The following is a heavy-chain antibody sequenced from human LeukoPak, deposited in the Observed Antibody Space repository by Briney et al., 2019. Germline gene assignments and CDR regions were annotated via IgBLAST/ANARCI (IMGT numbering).Heavy chain of an antibody. CDR1: GGSISSGSYY. D-gene: IGHD3-10*01. V-gene: IGHV4-61*02. CDR3: ARGGTMVRGVSQFDY. J-gene: IGHJ4*02. CDR2: INTSGST. Sequence: SETLSLTCTVSGGSISSGSYYWSWIRQPAGKGLEWIGRINTSGSTNYNPSLKSRVTISVDTSKNRFSLKLSSVTAADTAVYYCARGGTMVRGVSQFDYWGQGTLVTVSS.